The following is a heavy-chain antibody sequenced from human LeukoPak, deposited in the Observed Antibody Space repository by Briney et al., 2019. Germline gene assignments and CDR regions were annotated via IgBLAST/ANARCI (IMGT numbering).Heavy chain of an antibody. Sequence: PGGSLRLSCSASGFTLGSYAMHWVRQAPGKGLEYVSAISTSGGSTYYADSVKGRFTISRDNSKNTLYLQMSSLRAEDTAVYYCVKDLGYGDELWASPFDYWGQGTLVTVSS. CDR1: GFTLGSYA. V-gene: IGHV3-64D*06. CDR2: ISTSGGST. D-gene: IGHD4-17*01. J-gene: IGHJ4*02. CDR3: VKDLGYGDELWASPFDY.